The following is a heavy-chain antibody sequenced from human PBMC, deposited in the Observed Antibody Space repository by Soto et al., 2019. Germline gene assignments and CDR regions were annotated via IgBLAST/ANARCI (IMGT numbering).Heavy chain of an antibody. J-gene: IGHJ4*02. CDR3: ARIDDYGDYVTDY. V-gene: IGHV3-33*01. CDR1: GFTFNTHG. CDR2: IWYDGSQR. D-gene: IGHD4-17*01. Sequence: GSLRLPCAASGFTFNTHGMHWVRQAPGKGLEWVAVIWYDGSQRYYADFVRGRFTISRDNSQNTLYLQMTSLRAEDTAVYYCARIDDYGDYVTDYWGQGALVTVSS.